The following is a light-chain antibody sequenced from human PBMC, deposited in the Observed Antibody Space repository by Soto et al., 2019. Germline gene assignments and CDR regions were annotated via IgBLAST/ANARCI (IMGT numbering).Light chain of an antibody. J-gene: IGLJ7*01. Sequence: QSVLTQPPSASGTPGQRVTVSCSGSRSNIGSHPVHWYQQLPGTAPKLLIFNKNLRTLGVPDRFSGSKSGTSASLAISGLQSEDEADYYCATWDDSLNGPVFGGGTQLTVL. CDR1: RSNIGSHP. CDR2: NKN. CDR3: ATWDDSLNGPV. V-gene: IGLV1-44*01.